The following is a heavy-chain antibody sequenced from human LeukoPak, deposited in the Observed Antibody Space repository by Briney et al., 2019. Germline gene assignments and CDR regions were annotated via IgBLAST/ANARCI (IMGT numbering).Heavy chain of an antibody. D-gene: IGHD3-3*01. V-gene: IGHV1-18*01. J-gene: IGHJ6*03. CDR1: GYRFTSYG. Sequence: ASVKVSCKASGYRFTSYGISWVRQAPGQGLEWMGWIRAYNDNTNYAQKLQGRVTMTTDTSTSTAYMELRSLRSDDTAVYYCARGNYDFWSGYYSYYYYYMDVWGKGTTVTVSS. CDR2: IRAYNDNT. CDR3: ARGNYDFWSGYYSYYYYYMDV.